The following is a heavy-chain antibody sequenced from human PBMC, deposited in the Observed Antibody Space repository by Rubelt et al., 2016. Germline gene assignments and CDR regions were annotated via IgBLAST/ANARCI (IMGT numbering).Heavy chain of an antibody. CDR3: ARGHSRDSEPSPR. CDR1: GCSISSSSYY. V-gene: IGHV4-39*01. Sequence: QLQLQESGPGLVKPSETLSLICTVSGCSISSSSYYWGWIRQPQGKGLEWNGRIYYSGSTYYNPSLMGRVTISVDTSKNPFSLKLSSVTAADTAVDYCARGHSRDSEPSPRWGQGTLVTVSS. CDR2: IYYSGST. D-gene: IGHD1-14*01. J-gene: IGHJ4*02.